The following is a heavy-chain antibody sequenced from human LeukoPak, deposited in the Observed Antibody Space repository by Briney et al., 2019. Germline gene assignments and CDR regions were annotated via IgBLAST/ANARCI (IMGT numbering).Heavy chain of an antibody. Sequence: PGGSLRLSCATSGFTFNTYDMHWVRQAPGKGLEWVAHIRYDGLKKRYADSVRGRVTVSRDNSKNTLYLQMNSLRAEDTAVYYCAKDRETFSSYGYFDYWGQGTLVPVSS. J-gene: IGHJ4*02. V-gene: IGHV3-30*02. D-gene: IGHD2-21*01. CDR3: AKDRETFSSYGYFDY. CDR2: IRYDGLKK. CDR1: GFTFNTYD.